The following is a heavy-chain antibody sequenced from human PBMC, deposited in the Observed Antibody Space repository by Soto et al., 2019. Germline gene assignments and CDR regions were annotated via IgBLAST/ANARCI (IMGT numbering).Heavy chain of an antibody. V-gene: IGHV1-18*01. CDR3: ARDRYNHWADRRSFDY. CDR1: GYTFTSYG. J-gene: IGHJ4*02. D-gene: IGHD1-1*01. CDR2: ISADSTNT. Sequence: QVQLVQSGTEVKKPGASVKVSCKASGYTFTSYGISWVRQAPGQGLEWMGWISADSTNTNYAHKLQDRVTITTDTSTTTSDMELRSLRPDDTAVYYCARDRYNHWADRRSFDYWGQGTLVTVSS.